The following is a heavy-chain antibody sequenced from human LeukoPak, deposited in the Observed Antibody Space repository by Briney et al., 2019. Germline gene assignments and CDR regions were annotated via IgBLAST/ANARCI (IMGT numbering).Heavy chain of an antibody. D-gene: IGHD5-12*01. CDR1: GFTFSSYG. CDR3: AKESDSGYHSEGPKN. V-gene: IGHV3-30*02. Sequence: GGSLRLSCAASGFTFSSYGMHWVRQAPGKGLEWVAFVRNDGSNEYYVGSVKGRFTISRDKSKNTLYLQMNSLRAEDTAVYSCAKESDSGYHSEGPKNWGLGTLVTVSS. CDR2: VRNDGSNE. J-gene: IGHJ4*02.